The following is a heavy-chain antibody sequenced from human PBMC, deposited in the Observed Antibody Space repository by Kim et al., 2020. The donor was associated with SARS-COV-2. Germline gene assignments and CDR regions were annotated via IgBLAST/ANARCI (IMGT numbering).Heavy chain of an antibody. J-gene: IGHJ4*02. V-gene: IGHV3-33*06. CDR1: GFTFSSYA. CDR3: AKDPMIVVVIWGFDY. D-gene: IGHD3-22*01. CDR2: IWYDGSNK. Sequence: GGSLRLSCAASGFTFSSYAMHWVRQAPGKGLEWVAVIWYDGSNKYYADSVKGRFTISRDNSKNTLYLQMNSLRAEDTAVYYCAKDPMIVVVIWGFDYWGQGTLVTVSS.